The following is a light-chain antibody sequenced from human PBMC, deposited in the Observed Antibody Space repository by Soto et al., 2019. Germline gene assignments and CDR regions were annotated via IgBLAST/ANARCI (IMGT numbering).Light chain of an antibody. CDR1: QSISNW. CDR2: DAS. V-gene: IGKV1-5*01. Sequence: DIQMTQSPSTLSASVGDRVTITCWASQSISNWLAWYQQKPGKAPKLLIYDASSLERGVPSRFSGSGSGTEFTLTISSLQPDDFATYYCQQYNSFWTFGQGTKVDI. CDR3: QQYNSFWT. J-gene: IGKJ1*01.